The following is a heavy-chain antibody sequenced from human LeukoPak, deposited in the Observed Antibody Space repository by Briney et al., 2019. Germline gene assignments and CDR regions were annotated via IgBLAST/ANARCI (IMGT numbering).Heavy chain of an antibody. CDR1: GYSLLELN. D-gene: IGHD3-10*01. CDR3: ARDRGVPAVFDY. Sequence: ASVKVSCKVSGYSLLELNMHWLRQAPGKGPEWMGGFNPEEGETIYAQKFQGRVTMTEDTSTDTAYMELSSLTSEDTAVYYCARDRGVPAVFDYWGQGTLITVSS. V-gene: IGHV1-24*01. J-gene: IGHJ4*02. CDR2: FNPEEGET.